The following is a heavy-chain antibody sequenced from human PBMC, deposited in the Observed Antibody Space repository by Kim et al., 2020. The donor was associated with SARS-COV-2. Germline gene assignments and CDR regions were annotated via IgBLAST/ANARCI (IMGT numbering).Heavy chain of an antibody. CDR1: GFTFSDYY. CDR2: ISSSGSTI. D-gene: IGHD3-16*02. V-gene: IGHV3-11*01. Sequence: GGSLRLSCAASGFTFSDYYMSWIRQAPGKGLEWVSYISSSGSTIYYADSVKGRFTISRDNAKNSLYLQMNSLRAEDTAVYYCARSRVNYDYIWGSYRPVLVFDYWGQGTLVTVSS. J-gene: IGHJ4*02. CDR3: ARSRVNYDYIWGSYRPVLVFDY.